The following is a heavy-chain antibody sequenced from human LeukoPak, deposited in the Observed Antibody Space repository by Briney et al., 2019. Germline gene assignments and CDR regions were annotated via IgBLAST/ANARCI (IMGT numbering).Heavy chain of an antibody. CDR1: GYTFMHYG. Sequence: ASVKVSCKASGYTFMHYGIHWVRQAPGQGLEWLGWISANNGDTNYAQKLQGRVTMTTDTSTSTAYMELRSLTSDDTAVYYCARRGPTPYYYYMDVWGNGTTATVSS. D-gene: IGHD2-15*01. J-gene: IGHJ6*03. CDR2: ISANNGDT. CDR3: ARRGPTPYYYYMDV. V-gene: IGHV1-18*01.